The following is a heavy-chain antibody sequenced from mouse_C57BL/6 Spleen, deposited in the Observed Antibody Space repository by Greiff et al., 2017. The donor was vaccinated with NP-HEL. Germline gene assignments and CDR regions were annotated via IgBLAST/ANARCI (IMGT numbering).Heavy chain of an antibody. CDR2: IYPGSGST. CDR3: ARAKYNSSSCAIDY. CDR1: GYTFTSYW. J-gene: IGHJ4*01. D-gene: IGHD1-1*01. Sequence: QVQLQQSGAELVKPGASVKMSCKASGYTFTSYWITWVKQRPGQGLEWIGEIYPGSGSTNYNEKFKSKATLTADKSSSTAYMQLSSLTSEDSAVYFCARAKYNSSSCAIDYWGQGTSVTVSS. V-gene: IGHV1-55*01.